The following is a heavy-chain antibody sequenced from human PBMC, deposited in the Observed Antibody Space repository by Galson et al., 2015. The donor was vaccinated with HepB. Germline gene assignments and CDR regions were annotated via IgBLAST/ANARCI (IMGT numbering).Heavy chain of an antibody. CDR2: ISYDGSNK. V-gene: IGHV3-30*18. CDR3: AKDSVTTPFDY. Sequence: LRLSCAASGFTFSSYGMHWVRQAPGKGLEWVAVISYDGSNKYYADSVKGRFTISRDNSKNTLYLQMNSLRAEDTAVYYCAKDSVTTPFDYWGQGTLVTVSS. J-gene: IGHJ4*02. D-gene: IGHD4-17*01. CDR1: GFTFSSYG.